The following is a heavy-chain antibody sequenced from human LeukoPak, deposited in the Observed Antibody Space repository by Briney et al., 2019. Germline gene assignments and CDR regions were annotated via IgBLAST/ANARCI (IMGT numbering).Heavy chain of an antibody. Sequence: ASVKVSCEASGYTFTSYGISWVRQAPGQGLEWMGWISAYNGNTNYAQKLQGRVTMTTDTSTSTAYMELRSLRSDDTAVYYCARCSRYYYGSGSYYNSDDAFDIWGQGTMVTVSS. D-gene: IGHD3-10*01. J-gene: IGHJ3*02. CDR1: GYTFTSYG. V-gene: IGHV1-18*04. CDR3: ARCSRYYYGSGSYYNSDDAFDI. CDR2: ISAYNGNT.